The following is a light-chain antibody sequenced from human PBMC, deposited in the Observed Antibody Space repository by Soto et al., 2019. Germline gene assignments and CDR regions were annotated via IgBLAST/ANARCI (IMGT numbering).Light chain of an antibody. J-gene: IGKJ1*01. CDR2: KAS. V-gene: IGKV1-5*03. CDR3: QQYNSYSGT. CDR1: QSISSW. Sequence: DIQMTQSPSTLSASVGDRVTITCRASQSISSWLAWYQQKPGKAPKLLIYKASSLESGVPSRFSGSASGTAFTLTISCLQPDDCATYYCQQYNSYSGTFGQGTKVEIK.